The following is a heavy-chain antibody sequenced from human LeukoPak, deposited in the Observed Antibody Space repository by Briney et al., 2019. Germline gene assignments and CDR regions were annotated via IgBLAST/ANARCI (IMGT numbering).Heavy chain of an antibody. Sequence: AAVTVSCMASVGTFSSYAISWVRQAPGQRLEGMGWINAGNGNTKYSQKFQGRITITRDTSASTAYMELRSLRSEDTAVYYCARGLDCSGGSCYDFDYWGRGTLVTVSS. J-gene: IGHJ4*02. V-gene: IGHV1-3*01. CDR2: INAGNGNT. D-gene: IGHD2-15*01. CDR1: VGTFSSYA. CDR3: ARGLDCSGGSCYDFDY.